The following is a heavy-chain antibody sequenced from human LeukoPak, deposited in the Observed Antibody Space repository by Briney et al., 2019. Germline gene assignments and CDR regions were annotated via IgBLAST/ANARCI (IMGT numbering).Heavy chain of an antibody. D-gene: IGHD2-15*01. CDR2: IWYDGSNK. J-gene: IGHJ4*02. V-gene: IGHV3-33*01. CDR1: GFTFSSYG. Sequence: PGRSLRLSCAASGFTFSSYGMPWVRQAPGKGLEWVAVIWYDGSNKYYADSVKGRFTISRDNSKNTLYLQMNSLRAEDTAVYYCARPYCSGGSCYLFDYWGQGTLVTVSS. CDR3: ARPYCSGGSCYLFDY.